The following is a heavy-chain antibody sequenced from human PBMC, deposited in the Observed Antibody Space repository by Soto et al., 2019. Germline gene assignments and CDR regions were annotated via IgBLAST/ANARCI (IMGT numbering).Heavy chain of an antibody. Sequence: GGSLRLSCAASGVTLGSNWMHWVRQVPGKGLLWVSRISGDGSYETYADSVKGRFTISRDNALNTLYLQMDSLRAEDTAVYYCARVRDGSGSFDYWGRGTLVTVSS. CDR3: ARVRDGSGSFDY. V-gene: IGHV3-74*03. CDR2: ISGDGSYE. CDR1: GVTLGSNW. D-gene: IGHD3-10*01. J-gene: IGHJ4*02.